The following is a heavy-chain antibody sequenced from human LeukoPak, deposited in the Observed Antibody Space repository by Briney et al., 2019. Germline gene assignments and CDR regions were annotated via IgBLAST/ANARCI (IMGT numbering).Heavy chain of an antibody. CDR2: IYCSGST. CDR3: ARHSGDYVDD. J-gene: IGHJ4*02. D-gene: IGHD4-17*01. V-gene: IGHV4-59*01. Sequence: SETLSLTCTVSGGSISSYYWSWIRQPPGKGLEWIGYIYCSGSTNYNPSLKSRVTISVDTSKNQFSLKLSSVTAADTAVYYCARHSGDYVDDWGQGTLVTVSS. CDR1: GGSISSYY.